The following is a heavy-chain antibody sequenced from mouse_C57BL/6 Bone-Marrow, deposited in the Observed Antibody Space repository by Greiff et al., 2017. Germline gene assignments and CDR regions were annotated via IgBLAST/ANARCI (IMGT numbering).Heavy chain of an antibody. V-gene: IGHV3-6*01. Sequence: EVQVVESGPGLVKPSQSLSLTCSVTGYSITSGYYWNWIRQFPGNKLEWMGYISYDGSNNYNPSLKNRISITRDTSKNQFFLKLNSVTTEDTATYYCAREDYYGIDYWGQGTTLTVSS. J-gene: IGHJ2*01. CDR2: ISYDGSN. CDR1: GYSITSGYY. D-gene: IGHD1-1*01. CDR3: AREDYYGIDY.